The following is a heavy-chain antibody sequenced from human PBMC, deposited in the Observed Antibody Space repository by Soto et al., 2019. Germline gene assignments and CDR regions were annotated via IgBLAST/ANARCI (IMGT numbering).Heavy chain of an antibody. D-gene: IGHD5-12*01. CDR3: ASVAI. CDR1: GFTFSNYW. CDR2: IKQDGTEK. V-gene: IGHV3-7*01. J-gene: IGHJ4*02. Sequence: EVQLVESGGGLVQPGGSLRLSCASSGFTFSNYWMSWVRQAPGKGLEWVAHIKQDGTEKNYVDSVRGRFTISRDNAKNSLDLQMNSLTAEDTAVYYCASVAIWGQGTLVTVSS.